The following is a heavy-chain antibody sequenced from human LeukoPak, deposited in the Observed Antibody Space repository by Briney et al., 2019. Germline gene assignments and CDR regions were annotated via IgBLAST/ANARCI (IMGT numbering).Heavy chain of an antibody. V-gene: IGHV1-8*01. CDR1: GYTFTSYE. D-gene: IGHD2-15*01. CDR3: ARGRSGGSNFDY. J-gene: IGHJ4*02. CDR2: MNPKNGDT. Sequence: ASVKVSCKASGYTFTSYEINWVRQATGQGLEWMGWMNPKNGDTAFAQKFQGRITMTTDTSTSTAYMELRSLRSDDTAVYYCARGRSGGSNFDYWGQGTLVTVSS.